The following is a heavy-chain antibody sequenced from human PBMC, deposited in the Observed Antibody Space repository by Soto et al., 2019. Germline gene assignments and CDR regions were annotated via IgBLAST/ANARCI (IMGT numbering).Heavy chain of an antibody. V-gene: IGHV3-23*01. J-gene: IGHJ3*02. CDR3: TKGHRFDAFDI. CDR1: GFTFSSYA. Sequence: EVQLLESGGGLVQPGGSLRLSCAASGFTFSSYAMSWVRQAPGKGPEWVSAISGSGGSTYYADSVKGRFTISRDNSKNTRYLQMNSLRAGDSVVYYCTKGHRFDAFDIWGQGTMVTVSS. CDR2: ISGSGGST.